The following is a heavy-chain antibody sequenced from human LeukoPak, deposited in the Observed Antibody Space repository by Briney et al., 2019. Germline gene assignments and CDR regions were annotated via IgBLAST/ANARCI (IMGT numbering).Heavy chain of an antibody. CDR1: GXPLSAYY. J-gene: IGHJ4*02. V-gene: IGHV4-59*01. CDR3: ATGETGSTLGGY. Sequence: KASETLSLTCTVSGXPLSAYYWTWIRQPPGKGLEWIGYIYDNGNTNYNPSFRSRVSISVDTSKNQISLKLTSVTAADTAVYYCATGETGSTLGGYWGQGTLVTVSS. CDR2: IYDNGNT. D-gene: IGHD1-1*01.